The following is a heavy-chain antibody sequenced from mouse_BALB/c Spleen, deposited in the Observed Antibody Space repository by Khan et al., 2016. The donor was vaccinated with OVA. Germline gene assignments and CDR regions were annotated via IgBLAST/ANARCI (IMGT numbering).Heavy chain of an antibody. CDR3: ARAFYYGAWFAY. CDR1: GFSLTNYG. J-gene: IGHJ3*01. Sequence: VQLQESGPGLVAPSQTLSITCTVSGFSLTNYGVHWVRQPPGKGLEWLGVIWAGGNTNHNSALMSRLSISKDDSKSQVFFTMNSLQTDDTAIYYCARAFYYGAWFAYWGQGTLVTVSA. D-gene: IGHD1-1*01. V-gene: IGHV2-9*02. CDR2: IWAGGNT.